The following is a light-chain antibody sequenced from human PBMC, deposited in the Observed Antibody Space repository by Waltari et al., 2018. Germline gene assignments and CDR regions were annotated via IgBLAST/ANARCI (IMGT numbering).Light chain of an antibody. J-gene: IGLJ2*01. CDR2: SNN. V-gene: IGLV1-44*01. CDR3: AAWDDSLNGHV. Sequence: QSVLTQPPSASGTPGQRVTISCSGSSSNIRSNTVNWYQHLPGTAPKLLIYSNNQRPSGVPARFSGSKSGTSASLAISGLQSEDEADYYCAAWDDSLNGHVFGGGAKLTVL. CDR1: SSNIRSNT.